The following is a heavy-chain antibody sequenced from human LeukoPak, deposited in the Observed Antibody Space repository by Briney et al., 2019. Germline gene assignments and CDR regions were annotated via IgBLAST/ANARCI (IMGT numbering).Heavy chain of an antibody. J-gene: IGHJ4*02. V-gene: IGHV3-11*06. CDR2: ISGSNTYT. D-gene: IGHD3-10*01. Sequence: GGSLRLSCAASGFTFSDYYMSWVRQAPGKGLEWISYISGSNTYTTYADSVKGRFTISRDNAKNTLYLQVNSLRAEDTAVYYCARSSYGAGSKPYWVDYWGQGTLVTVSS. CDR3: ARSSYGAGSKPYWVDY. CDR1: GFTFSDYY.